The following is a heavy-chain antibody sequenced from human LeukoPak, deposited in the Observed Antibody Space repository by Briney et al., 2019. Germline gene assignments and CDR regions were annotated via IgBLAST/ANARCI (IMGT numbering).Heavy chain of an antibody. V-gene: IGHV4-59*01. Sequence: PSQTLSLTCTVSGGSISSYYWSWIRQPPGKGLEWIGYIYYSGSTNYNPSLKSRVTISVDTSKNQFSLKLSSVTAADTAVYYCARGVGYDFWSGFHFDYWGQGTLVTVSS. CDR3: ARGVGYDFWSGFHFDY. CDR2: IYYSGST. D-gene: IGHD3-3*01. J-gene: IGHJ4*02. CDR1: GGSISSYY.